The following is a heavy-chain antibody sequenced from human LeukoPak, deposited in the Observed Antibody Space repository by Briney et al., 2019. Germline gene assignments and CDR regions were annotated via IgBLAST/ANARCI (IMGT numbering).Heavy chain of an antibody. Sequence: SETLSLTCTVSGGSISSSSYYWGWIRQPPGKGLEWIGSIYYSGSTYYNPSLKSRVTISVDTSKNQFSLKLSSVTAADTAVYYCARAYCSSTSCSAGFDYWGQGTLVTVSS. D-gene: IGHD2-2*01. CDR3: ARAYCSSTSCSAGFDY. CDR1: GGSISSSSYY. CDR2: IYYSGST. J-gene: IGHJ4*02. V-gene: IGHV4-39*01.